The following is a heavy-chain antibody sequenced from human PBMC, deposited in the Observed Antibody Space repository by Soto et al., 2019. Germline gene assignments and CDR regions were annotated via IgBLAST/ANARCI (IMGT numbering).Heavy chain of an antibody. J-gene: IGHJ5*02. CDR1: GGTFSSYA. Sequence: SGKFSCKASGGTFSSYAISWVLQAPGQGLEWTGGIIPIFGTANYAQKFQGRVTITADESTSTAYMELSSLRSEDTAVYYCARGDSSSWYNWFDPWGQGTLVTVSS. D-gene: IGHD6-13*01. V-gene: IGHV1-69*13. CDR3: ARGDSSSWYNWFDP. CDR2: IIPIFGTA.